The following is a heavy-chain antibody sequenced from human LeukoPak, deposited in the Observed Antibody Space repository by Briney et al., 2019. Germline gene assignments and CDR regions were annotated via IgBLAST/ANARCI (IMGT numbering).Heavy chain of an antibody. Sequence: SQTLSLTWTVSGVPISRGDYYWSSIRQPPVMSLEWIGYTYYSGSTYYNPSLKSRVTISVDTSKNQFSLKLSSVTAADTAVYYCARAPPYYFDYWGQGTLVTVSS. J-gene: IGHJ4*02. CDR2: TYYSGST. CDR1: GVPISRGDYY. V-gene: IGHV4-30-4*08. CDR3: ARAPPYYFDY.